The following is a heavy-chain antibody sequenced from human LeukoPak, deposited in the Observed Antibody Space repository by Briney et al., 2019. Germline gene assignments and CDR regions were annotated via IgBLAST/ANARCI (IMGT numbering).Heavy chain of an antibody. Sequence: SETLSLTCAVYGGSFSGYYWGWIRQPPGKGLEWIGYIYYSGSTYYNPSLKSRVTISVDTSKNQFSLKLSSVTAADTAVYYCARESMATVSLDAWGQGTMVTVSS. D-gene: IGHD5-24*01. CDR1: GGSFSGYY. J-gene: IGHJ3*01. V-gene: IGHV4-30-4*08. CDR2: IYYSGST. CDR3: ARESMATVSLDA.